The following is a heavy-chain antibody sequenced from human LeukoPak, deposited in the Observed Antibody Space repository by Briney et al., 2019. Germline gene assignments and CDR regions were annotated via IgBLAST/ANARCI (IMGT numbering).Heavy chain of an antibody. D-gene: IGHD6-19*01. Sequence: SETLSLTCTVSGGSISSYYWSWIRQPPGKGLEWIRYIYYSGSTNYNPSLKSRVTISVDTSKNQFSLKLSSVTAADTAVYYCARVGSSGWYFGGFEYWGQGTLVTVSS. CDR1: GGSISSYY. J-gene: IGHJ4*02. CDR2: IYYSGST. CDR3: ARVGSSGWYFGGFEY. V-gene: IGHV4-59*01.